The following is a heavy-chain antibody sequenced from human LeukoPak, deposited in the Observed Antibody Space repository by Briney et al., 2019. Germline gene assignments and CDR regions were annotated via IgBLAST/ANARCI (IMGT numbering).Heavy chain of an antibody. Sequence: SQTLSLTCAISGDSVSSNSGAWNCIRQSPSRGLEWLGRTYYRSKWYNDYAASLMSRITISADTSKNQFSLQLYSVTPEDTAVYYCARDVGTTGWHTFDYWGQGTLVTVSS. CDR3: ARDVGTTGWHTFDY. D-gene: IGHD3-9*01. V-gene: IGHV6-1*01. CDR1: GDSVSSNSGA. CDR2: TYYRSKWYN. J-gene: IGHJ4*02.